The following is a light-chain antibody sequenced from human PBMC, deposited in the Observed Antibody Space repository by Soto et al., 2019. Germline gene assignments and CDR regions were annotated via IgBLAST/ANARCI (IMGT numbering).Light chain of an antibody. CDR2: DAS. V-gene: IGKV3-11*01. CDR1: QSVSSY. J-gene: IGKJ1*01. CDR3: QQRSNWPPWT. Sequence: PGERATLSCRASQSVSSYLAWYQQKPGQTPKLLIYDASNRAAGVPARFSGSGSGTDFTLTISSLEPEDFAVYYCQQRSNWPPWTFGQGTKVEIK.